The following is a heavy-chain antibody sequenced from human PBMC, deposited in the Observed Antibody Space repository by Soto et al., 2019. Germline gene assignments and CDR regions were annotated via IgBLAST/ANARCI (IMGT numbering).Heavy chain of an antibody. CDR3: ANRDTSMVTRYYYGMDV. CDR1: GFRFSSHD. V-gene: IGHV3-23*01. CDR2: ISGSGGNT. J-gene: IGHJ6*02. Sequence: EVQLLESGGGLVQPGGSLRLSCAASGFRFSSHDMSWVRQAPGKGLEWVSAISGSGGNTYYADSVKGRFTISRDNSKNTLYPQMNSLRAEDTAVYYCANRDTSMVTRYYYGMDVWGQGTTVTVSS. D-gene: IGHD5-18*01.